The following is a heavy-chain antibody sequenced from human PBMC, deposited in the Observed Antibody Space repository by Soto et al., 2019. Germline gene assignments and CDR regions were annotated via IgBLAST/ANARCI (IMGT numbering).Heavy chain of an antibody. CDR2: FFSDVER. D-gene: IGHD3-10*01. V-gene: IGHV2-26*02. Sequence: QVTLKESGPVLVKPTETLTLTCTVSGFSLSNGRMGVSWISQPPGKPLEWLAPFFSDVERSYSASMQSRLTLSTDTSGSQVVLTMTNMDPVDTATYYCARMDGDYNYYGLDVWGQGTTVTVSS. CDR1: GFSLSNGRMG. CDR3: ARMDGDYNYYGLDV. J-gene: IGHJ6*02.